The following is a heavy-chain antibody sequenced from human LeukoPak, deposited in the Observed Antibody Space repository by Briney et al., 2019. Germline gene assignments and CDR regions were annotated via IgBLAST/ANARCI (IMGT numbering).Heavy chain of an antibody. D-gene: IGHD6-6*01. V-gene: IGHV4-59*01. Sequence: SETLSLTCTVSGDSISSYYWSWIRQPPGKGLEWIGYIFYSGNTNYNPSLKSRVTISIDTSKNHFSLRLSSVTAADAAVYYCAREGIYSSSSYFDYWAREPWSPSPQ. J-gene: IGHJ4*02. CDR1: GDSISSYY. CDR3: AREGIYSSSSYFDY. CDR2: IFYSGNT.